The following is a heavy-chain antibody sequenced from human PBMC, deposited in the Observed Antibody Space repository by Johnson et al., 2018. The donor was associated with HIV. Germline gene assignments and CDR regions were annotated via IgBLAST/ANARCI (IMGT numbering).Heavy chain of an antibody. CDR3: ARGRGSGRDAFDI. D-gene: IGHD3-10*01. Sequence: QVQLVESGGGLVKPGGSLRLSCAASEFTFSDYYMTWIRQAPGKGLEWVSVISGSGGSTYYADSVKGRFTISRDNSKNTLYLQMNSLRAEDTAVYYCARGRGSGRDAFDIWGQGTMVTVSS. CDR2: ISGSGGST. V-gene: IGHV3-11*04. J-gene: IGHJ3*02. CDR1: EFTFSDYY.